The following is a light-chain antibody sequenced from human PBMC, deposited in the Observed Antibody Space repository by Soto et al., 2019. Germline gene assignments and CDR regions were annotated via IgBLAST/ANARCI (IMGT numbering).Light chain of an antibody. J-gene: IGKJ2*01. CDR1: QSLLPSNGYND. Sequence: DIVLTQSPLSLPVTPGEPASISCRSSQSLLPSNGYNDLSWYLQKPGQSPQLLIYLGSNRASGVPDRFSRSESGTDCTLKISRVEAEDVGTYYCMQALQTPPYTFGQGSKLEIK. CDR2: LGS. V-gene: IGKV2-28*01. CDR3: MQALQTPPYT.